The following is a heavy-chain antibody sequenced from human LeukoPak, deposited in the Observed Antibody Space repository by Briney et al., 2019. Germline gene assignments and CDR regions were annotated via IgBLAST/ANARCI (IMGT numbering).Heavy chain of an antibody. D-gene: IGHD1-26*01. CDR2: IIPIFGTA. Sequence: GASVKVSCKASGGTFSSYAISWVRQAPGQGLEWMGGIIPIFGTANYAQKFQGRVTITADKSTSTAYMELSSLRSEDTAVYYCAVYWPLKYNRFDPWGQGTLVTVSS. V-gene: IGHV1-69*06. J-gene: IGHJ5*02. CDR3: AVYWPLKYNRFDP. CDR1: GGTFSSYA.